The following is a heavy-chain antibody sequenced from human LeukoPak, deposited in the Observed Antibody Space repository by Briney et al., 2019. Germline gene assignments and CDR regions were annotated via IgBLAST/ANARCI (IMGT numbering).Heavy chain of an antibody. CDR1: GFTFSSYW. Sequence: GGSLRLSCAASGFTFSSYWMSWVRQAPGKGLEWVANIKQDGSEKYYVDSVKGRFTISRDNAKNSLYLQMNSLRAEDTAVYYRARDRPTTAIAPLYYWGQGTLVTVSS. V-gene: IGHV3-7*01. CDR2: IKQDGSEK. D-gene: IGHD2-21*01. J-gene: IGHJ4*02. CDR3: ARDRPTTAIAPLYY.